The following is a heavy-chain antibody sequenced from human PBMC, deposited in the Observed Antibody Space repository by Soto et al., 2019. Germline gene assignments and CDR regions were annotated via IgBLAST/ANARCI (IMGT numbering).Heavy chain of an antibody. Sequence: GGSLRRSCEASGLSFSTYIMHWVRQAPGKGLEWVSSIGRRSDIYYTDSVKGRFTISRDNAKNSVSLQMNSLRDEDTAVYYCAREETAWPLAYGLDVWGQGTTVTVSS. V-gene: IGHV3-21*01. CDR3: AREETAWPLAYGLDV. D-gene: IGHD2-21*02. J-gene: IGHJ6*02. CDR2: IGRRSDI. CDR1: GLSFSTYI.